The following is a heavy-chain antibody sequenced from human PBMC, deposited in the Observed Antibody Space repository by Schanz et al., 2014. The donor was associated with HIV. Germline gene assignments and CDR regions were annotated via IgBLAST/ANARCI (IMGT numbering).Heavy chain of an antibody. D-gene: IGHD3-10*01. J-gene: IGHJ4*02. CDR2: VFSNGAT. CDR1: GGSISNNF. V-gene: IGHV4-59*12. Sequence: VQLQESGPGLVKPSETLSLTCSVSGGSISNNFCNWIRQSPGKGLEWIGNVFSNGATKYNPSLPSRIPHTVGTAPNQFPLKPTPVTPADTGRFFRGGAGSRVGPLGRGQGTLVTVSS. CDR3: GGAGSRVGPLG.